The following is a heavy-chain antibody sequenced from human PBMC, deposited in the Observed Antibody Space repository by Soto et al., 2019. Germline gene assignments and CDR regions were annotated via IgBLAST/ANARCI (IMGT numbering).Heavy chain of an antibody. Sequence: QVQLQESGPGLVKPSETLSLTCTVSGGSISSYYWSWIRQPPGKGLEWIGYFYYSGSTNYNPSLXSXVXIXLDTSKTQFSLKLSSVTAADTAVYYCARGGWTLFDYWGQGTLVTVSS. D-gene: IGHD6-19*01. CDR2: FYYSGST. CDR3: ARGGWTLFDY. CDR1: GGSISSYY. J-gene: IGHJ4*02. V-gene: IGHV4-59*01.